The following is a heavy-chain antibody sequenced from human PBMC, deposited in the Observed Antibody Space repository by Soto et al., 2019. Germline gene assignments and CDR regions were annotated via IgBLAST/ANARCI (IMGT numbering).Heavy chain of an antibody. CDR2: IIPIFGTA. J-gene: IGHJ6*02. D-gene: IGHD3-10*01. V-gene: IGHV1-69*06. Sequence: SVKVSCKASGGTFSSYAISWVRQAPGQGLEWMGGIIPIFGTANYAQKFQGRVTITADKSTSTAYVELSSLRSEDTAVYYCARGHRPFGPLYYATDVPGQATTVPVSS. CDR3: ARGHRPFGPLYYATDV. CDR1: GGTFSSYA.